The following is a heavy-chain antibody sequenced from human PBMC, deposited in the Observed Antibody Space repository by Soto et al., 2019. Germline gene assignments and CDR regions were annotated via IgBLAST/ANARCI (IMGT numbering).Heavy chain of an antibody. CDR1: GYSFTSYW. CDR2: IYPGDSDT. CDR3: ARPLNYDFGSMDV. V-gene: IGHV5-51*01. Sequence: GESLKISCNGSGYSFTSYWIGLVRQMPGKGLEWMGIIYPGDSDTRYSPSFQGQVTISADKSISTAYLQWSSLKASDTAMYYCARPLNYDFGSMDVWGQGTTVTVSS. J-gene: IGHJ6*02. D-gene: IGHD3-3*01.